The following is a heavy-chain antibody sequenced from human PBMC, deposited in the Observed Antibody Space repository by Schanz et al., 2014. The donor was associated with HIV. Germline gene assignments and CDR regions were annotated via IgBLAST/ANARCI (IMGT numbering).Heavy chain of an antibody. CDR1: GFSFRTYA. Sequence: EVQLLESGRVLIQPGGSLRLSCEASGFSFRTYAMAWVRQAPGEGLEWISAISGSGGSTYYADSVRGRATVSRDNPKNTLFLQMNSLRPEDTAIYYCAKTTRRFTAMTLGGFDYWGQGTPVSVSS. CDR3: AKTTRRFTAMTLGGFDY. D-gene: IGHD5-18*01. V-gene: IGHV3-23*01. J-gene: IGHJ4*02. CDR2: ISGSGGST.